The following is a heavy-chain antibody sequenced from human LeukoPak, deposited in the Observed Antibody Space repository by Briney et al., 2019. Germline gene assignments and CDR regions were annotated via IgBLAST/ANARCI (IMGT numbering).Heavy chain of an antibody. CDR1: GFTFSDYY. V-gene: IGHV3-11*01. Sequence: PGGSLRLSCAASGFTFSDYYMSWIRQAPGKGLEWVSCISSSGSTIYYADSVKGRFTISRDNAKNSLYLQMNSLRAEDTAVYYCARSPRPNYYYDSSGYCLDYWGQGTLVTVSS. D-gene: IGHD3-22*01. J-gene: IGHJ4*02. CDR3: ARSPRPNYYYDSSGYCLDY. CDR2: ISSSGSTI.